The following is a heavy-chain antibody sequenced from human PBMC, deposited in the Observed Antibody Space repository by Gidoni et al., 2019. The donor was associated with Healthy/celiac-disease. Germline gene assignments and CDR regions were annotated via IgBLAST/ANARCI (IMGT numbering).Heavy chain of an antibody. CDR2: IIPVFGTA. Sequence: QVQLVQSGAEVKTPGSSVKVSCKASGGTFSSYAISWVRQPPGQGLEWMGGIIPVFGTANYAQKFQGRVTITADESTSTAYMELSSLRSEDTAVYYCARDRYYDSTAFDIWGQGTMVTVSS. CDR1: GGTFSSYA. J-gene: IGHJ3*02. D-gene: IGHD3-22*01. CDR3: ARDRYYDSTAFDI. V-gene: IGHV1-69*01.